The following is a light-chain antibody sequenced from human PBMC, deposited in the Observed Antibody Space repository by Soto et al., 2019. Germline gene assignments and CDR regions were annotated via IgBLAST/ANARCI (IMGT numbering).Light chain of an antibody. CDR2: GAS. J-gene: IGKJ1*01. V-gene: IGKV3-20*01. CDR1: QSVSSSY. CDR3: QQYGSSPRT. Sequence: EIVLTQSPGTLSLSPGERATLPCRASQSVSSSYLAWYQQKPGQAPRLLLYGASSRATGIPDRFSGSGSGTDFTLTISRLEPEDFAVYYCQQYGSSPRTFGQGTKVESK.